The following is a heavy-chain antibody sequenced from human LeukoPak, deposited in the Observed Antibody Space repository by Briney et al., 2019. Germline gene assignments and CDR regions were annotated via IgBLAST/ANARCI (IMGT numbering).Heavy chain of an antibody. D-gene: IGHD3-10*01. CDR2: ISGSSSYI. Sequence: GGSLRLSCAASGFTFSSYAMSWVRQAPGKGLEWVSAISGSSSYIYYADSVKGRFTISRDNAKNSLYLQMNSLRAEDTAVYYCARSLWFGEFHYFDYWGQGTPVTVSS. V-gene: IGHV3-21*01. CDR3: ARSLWFGEFHYFDY. CDR1: GFTFSSYA. J-gene: IGHJ4*02.